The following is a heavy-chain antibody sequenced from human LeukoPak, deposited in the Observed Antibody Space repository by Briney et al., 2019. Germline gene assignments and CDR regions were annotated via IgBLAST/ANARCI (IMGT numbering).Heavy chain of an antibody. CDR3: ARDARYSGYDQYLYYFDY. CDR1: GYTSTSYG. Sequence: ASVKVSCKASGYTSTSYGISWVRQAPGQGLEWMGWISAYNGNTNYAQTLKGRVTMTTDTSTSTAYMELRSLTSDDTAVYYCARDARYSGYDQYLYYFDYWGQGTLVTVSS. D-gene: IGHD5-12*01. CDR2: ISAYNGNT. J-gene: IGHJ4*02. V-gene: IGHV1-18*01.